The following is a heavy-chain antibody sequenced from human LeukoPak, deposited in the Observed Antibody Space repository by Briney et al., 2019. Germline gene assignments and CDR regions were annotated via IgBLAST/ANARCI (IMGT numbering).Heavy chain of an antibody. CDR2: INPNSGGT. Sequence: GASVKVSCKASGYTFTAYYIHWVRQAPGQGLEWMGWINPNSGGTSYAQKFQGRVTLTRDTSISTAYMELSRLRSDDTAAYYCAKARGLYCSSTSCYDCDVWGKGTTVTVSS. CDR3: AKARGLYCSSTSCYDCDV. D-gene: IGHD2-2*01. V-gene: IGHV1-2*02. CDR1: GYTFTAYY. J-gene: IGHJ6*04.